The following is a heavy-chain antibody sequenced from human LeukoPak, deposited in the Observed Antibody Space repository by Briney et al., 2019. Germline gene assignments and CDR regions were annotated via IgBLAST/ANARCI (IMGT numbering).Heavy chain of an antibody. Sequence: GGSLRLSCAASGFTFSSYAMSWVRQAPGKGLEWVSAISGSGGSTYYADSVKGRFTITRDNSKNTLYLQMNSLRAEDTAVYYCAKSEIPLQSNFDYWGQGTLVTVSS. V-gene: IGHV3-23*01. CDR1: GFTFSSYA. D-gene: IGHD5-24*01. J-gene: IGHJ4*02. CDR2: ISGSGGST. CDR3: AKSEIPLQSNFDY.